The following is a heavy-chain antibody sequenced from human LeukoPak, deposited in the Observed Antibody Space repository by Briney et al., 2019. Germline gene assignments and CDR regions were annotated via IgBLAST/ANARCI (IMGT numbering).Heavy chain of an antibody. Sequence: ASVKVSCKASGGTFSSYAISWVRQAPGQGLEWMGWINTNTGNPTYAQGFTGRFVFSLDTSVSTAYLQISSLKAEDTAEYYCARPINVGRTFDAFDIWGQGTMVTVSS. D-gene: IGHD1-26*01. J-gene: IGHJ3*02. CDR3: ARPINVGRTFDAFDI. V-gene: IGHV7-4-1*02. CDR1: GGTFSSYA. CDR2: INTNTGNP.